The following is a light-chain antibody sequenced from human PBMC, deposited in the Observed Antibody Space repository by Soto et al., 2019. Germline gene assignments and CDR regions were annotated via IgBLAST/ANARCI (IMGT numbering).Light chain of an antibody. V-gene: IGKV3-15*01. Sequence: EIVMTQSPATLSVSPGERATLPCRASQSVSSNLAWYQQKPGQAPRLLIYSASTRAIGIPARFSGSGSGTEFTLTISSLQSEDFAVYYCQQYDNWPRTFGLGTKVDNK. J-gene: IGKJ1*01. CDR3: QQYDNWPRT. CDR1: QSVSSN. CDR2: SAS.